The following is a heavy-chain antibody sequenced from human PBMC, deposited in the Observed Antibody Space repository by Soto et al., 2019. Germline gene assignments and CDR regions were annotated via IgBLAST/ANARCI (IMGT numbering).Heavy chain of an antibody. D-gene: IGHD6-6*01. J-gene: IGHJ6*02. Sequence: GESLKISCKGSGYSFTSYWISWVRQMPGKGLEWMGRIDPSDSYTNYSPSFQGHVTISADKSISTAYLQWSSLKASDTAMSYCACPIAAHPIYYYGMDVWGQGTTVSVS. CDR2: IDPSDSYT. V-gene: IGHV5-10-1*01. CDR3: ACPIAAHPIYYYGMDV. CDR1: GYSFTSYW.